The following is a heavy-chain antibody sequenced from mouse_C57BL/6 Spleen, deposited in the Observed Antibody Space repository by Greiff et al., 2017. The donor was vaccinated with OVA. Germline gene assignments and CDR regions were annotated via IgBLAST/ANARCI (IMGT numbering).Heavy chain of an antibody. J-gene: IGHJ2*01. CDR2: IDPANGNT. CDR3: ARPRNGYFDD. V-gene: IGHV14-3*01. CDR1: GFNIKNTY. Sequence: VHLQQSVAELVRPGASVKLSCPASGFNIKNTYMHWVKQTPEQGLEWIGRIDPANGNTKYDPKFPGKATITASTSSNTAYLQLSSLTSYDTAIYYCARPRNGYFDDWGQGTTLTVSS.